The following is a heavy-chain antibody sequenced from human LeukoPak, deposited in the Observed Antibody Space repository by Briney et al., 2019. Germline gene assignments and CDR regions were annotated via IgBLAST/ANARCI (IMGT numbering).Heavy chain of an antibody. CDR2: IRSKANSYAT. CDR1: GFTFSGSA. D-gene: IGHD1-26*01. J-gene: IGHJ4*02. V-gene: IGHV3-73*01. CDR3: TRHAVGASGY. Sequence: GGSLRLCCAASGFTFSGSAMQWVRQASGKGLEWVGRIRSKANSYATGYAASVKGKFTISRDDSKNTAYLQMNSLKTEDTAVYYCTRHAVGASGYWGQGTLVTVSS.